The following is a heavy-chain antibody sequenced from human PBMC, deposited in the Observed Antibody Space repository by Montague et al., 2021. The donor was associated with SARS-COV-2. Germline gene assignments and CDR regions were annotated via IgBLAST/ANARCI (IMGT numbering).Heavy chain of an antibody. CDR3: AKNGGSGSLVYWYFDL. V-gene: IGHV3-23*01. CDR2: IFGSGAGT. CDR1: GFPFNTYT. Sequence: SLRLSCAAPGFPFNTYTMTWVRQAPGKGLEWVSSIFGSGAGTYYADSVQGRFTISRDNSKSTLYLQLHGLRAEDTAVYYCAKNGGSGSLVYWYFDLWGRGTPAAVSS. J-gene: IGHJ2*01. D-gene: IGHD2-8*01.